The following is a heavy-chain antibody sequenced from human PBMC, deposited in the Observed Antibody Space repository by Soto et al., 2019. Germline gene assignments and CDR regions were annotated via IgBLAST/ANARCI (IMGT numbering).Heavy chain of an antibody. CDR3: ARGGTTVTSWNDYGMDV. CDR2: IIPIFGTT. Sequence: QVQLVQSGAEVKKPGSSVKVSCKASGGTFSSYAISWVRLAPGQGLEWMGGIIPIFGTTNYAQKFQGRVTITADESTSTAYMELSSLRSEDTAVSYCARGGTTVTSWNDYGMDVWGQGTTVTVSS. CDR1: GGTFSSYA. V-gene: IGHV1-69*01. D-gene: IGHD4-4*01. J-gene: IGHJ6*02.